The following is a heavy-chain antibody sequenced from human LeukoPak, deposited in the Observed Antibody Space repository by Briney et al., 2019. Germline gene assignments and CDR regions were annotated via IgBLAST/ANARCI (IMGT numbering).Heavy chain of an antibody. D-gene: IGHD6-13*01. CDR2: IYYNANT. Sequence: SETLSLTCTVSGGSISSSIYYWGWIRQPPGKGLEWIGSIYYNANTYYNPSLKSRVTISVDTSKNQFSLKLSSVTAADTAVYYCAEDSPEQHGPDWFDPWGQGTLVTVSS. CDR3: AEDSPEQHGPDWFDP. V-gene: IGHV4-39*01. CDR1: GGSISSSIYY. J-gene: IGHJ5*02.